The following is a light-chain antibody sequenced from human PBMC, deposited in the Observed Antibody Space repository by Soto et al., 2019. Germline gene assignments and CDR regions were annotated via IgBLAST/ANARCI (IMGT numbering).Light chain of an antibody. CDR1: RSVSSSY. J-gene: IGKJ3*01. V-gene: IGKV3-20*01. CDR3: LQYGSSLFT. Sequence: EIVLTQSPGTLSLSPGERATLSCRDSRSVSSSYLAWYQQKPGQAPRLLIYGASSRATGIPDRFSGSGSGTDFTLTISTLEPEDFAVYYCLQYGSSLFTFGPGTKVDIK. CDR2: GAS.